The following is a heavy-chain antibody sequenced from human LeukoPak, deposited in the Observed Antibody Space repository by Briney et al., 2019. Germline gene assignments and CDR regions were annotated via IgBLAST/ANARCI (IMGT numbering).Heavy chain of an antibody. D-gene: IGHD4-11*01. CDR2: ISGSGGST. V-gene: IGHV3-23*01. CDR3: AKGGVDYRGYFDY. J-gene: IGHJ4*02. Sequence: GGSLRLSCAASGFTFGSYAMSWVRQAPGKGLEWVSAISGSGGSTYYADSVKGRFTISRDNSKNTLYLQMNSLRAEDTAVYYCAKGGVDYRGYFDYWGQGTLVTVSS. CDR1: GFTFGSYA.